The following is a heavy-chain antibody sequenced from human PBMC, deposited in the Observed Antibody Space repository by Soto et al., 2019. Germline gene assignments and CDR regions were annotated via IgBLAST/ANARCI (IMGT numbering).Heavy chain of an antibody. D-gene: IGHD5-18*01. CDR2: MHRGGTT. J-gene: IGHJ4*02. V-gene: IGHV3-53*01. CDR1: GFSVGATS. CDR3: ARVNTTLVDHFDC. Sequence: PGGALRLSCVVSGFSVGATSIFWVRQATGKGLEWVSLMHRGGTTDNADSVKGRFTTSRDKSKNTLYLHMNGLRVEDTAVYYCARVNTTLVDHFDCWGQGTLVTVSS.